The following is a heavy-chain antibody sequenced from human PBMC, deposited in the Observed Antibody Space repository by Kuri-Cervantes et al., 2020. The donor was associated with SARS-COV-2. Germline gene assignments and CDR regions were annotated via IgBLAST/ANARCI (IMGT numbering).Heavy chain of an antibody. CDR2: IGGSGGST. V-gene: IGHV3-23*01. CDR3: AKDRVPAAIHNYYYGMDV. D-gene: IGHD2-2*02. Sequence: GESLKISCAASGFTFSSYAMSWVRQAPGKGLEWVSAIGGSGGSTYYADSVKGRFPITRDNSKNTLYLQMNSLIAEDTAVYYCAKDRVPAAIHNYYYGMDVWGQGTTVTVSS. CDR1: GFTFSSYA. J-gene: IGHJ6*02.